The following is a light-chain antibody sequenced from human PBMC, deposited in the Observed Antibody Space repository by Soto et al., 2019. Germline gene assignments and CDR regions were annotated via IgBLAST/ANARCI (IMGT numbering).Light chain of an antibody. V-gene: IGKV1-39*01. CDR1: QSISNH. Sequence: DIQMTQSPSSLSASVGDGVTITCRASQSISNHVNWYQQKPGKAPKLLISGASSLQGGVPSRFSGSGSGKDFTLTISGLQPEVVATYSCQQSYTIPTFGPGTTVDVK. J-gene: IGKJ3*01. CDR2: GAS. CDR3: QQSYTIPT.